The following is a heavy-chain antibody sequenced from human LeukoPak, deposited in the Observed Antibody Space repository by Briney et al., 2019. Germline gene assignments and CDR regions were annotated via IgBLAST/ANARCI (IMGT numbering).Heavy chain of an antibody. CDR2: MNQGGSET. CDR3: ARDGVAGGFDY. CDR1: GFTFGRHW. J-gene: IGHJ4*02. V-gene: IGHV3-7*01. D-gene: IGHD6-19*01. Sequence: GGSLRLSCAASGFTFGRHWMSWVRQAPGKGLEWVAHMNQGGSETTNVDSVKGRFTISRDDAKNIVFLQMNSLRVEDTAMYYCARDGVAGGFDYWGQGILVTVSS.